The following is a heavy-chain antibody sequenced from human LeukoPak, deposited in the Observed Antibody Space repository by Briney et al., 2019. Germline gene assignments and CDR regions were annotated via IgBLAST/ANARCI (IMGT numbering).Heavy chain of an antibody. Sequence: GGSLRLSCAASGFTFSSYAMSWVRQAPGKGLEWVSAISGSGGSTYYADSVKGRFTISRDNSKNTLYLQMNSLGAEDTAVYYCAKVRYSSGWSPYWGQGTLVSVSS. D-gene: IGHD6-19*01. J-gene: IGHJ4*02. CDR3: AKVRYSSGWSPY. CDR2: ISGSGGST. V-gene: IGHV3-23*01. CDR1: GFTFSSYA.